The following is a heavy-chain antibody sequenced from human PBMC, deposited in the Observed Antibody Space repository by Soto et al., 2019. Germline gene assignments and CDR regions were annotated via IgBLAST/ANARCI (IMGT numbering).Heavy chain of an antibody. Sequence: GGSLRLSCAASGFTFSSYAMSWARQAPGKGLEWVSAISGSGGSTYYADSVKGRFTISRDNSKNTLYLQMNRLRAEDTAVYYCAKDGAVCSGGSCYPDLFDIWGLGTIVTGS. CDR2: ISGSGGST. CDR1: GFTFSSYA. CDR3: AKDGAVCSGGSCYPDLFDI. V-gene: IGHV3-23*01. J-gene: IGHJ3*02. D-gene: IGHD2-15*01.